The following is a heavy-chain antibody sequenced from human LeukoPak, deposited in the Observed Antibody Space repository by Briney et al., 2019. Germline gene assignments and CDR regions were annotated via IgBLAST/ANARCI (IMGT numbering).Heavy chain of an antibody. J-gene: IGHJ5*02. Sequence: GGSLRLSCAASGFTVSSNYMSWVRQAPGKGLEWVSVIYSGGSTYYADSVKGRFTISRDNSKNTLYLQMNSLRAEDTAVYYCAKGREYYDSSGYPLNWFDPWGQGTLVIVSS. CDR1: GFTVSSNY. D-gene: IGHD3-22*01. CDR3: AKGREYYDSSGYPLNWFDP. V-gene: IGHV3-53*01. CDR2: IYSGGST.